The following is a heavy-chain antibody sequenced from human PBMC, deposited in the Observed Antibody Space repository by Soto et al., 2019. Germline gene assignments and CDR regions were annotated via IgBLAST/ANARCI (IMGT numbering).Heavy chain of an antibody. J-gene: IGHJ4*02. CDR3: ARQRTSVVTQAYFDV. CDR2: IYYSGST. V-gene: IGHV4-39*01. CDR1: GDSISSRSYY. Sequence: PSETLSLTCTVTGDSISSRSYYWGWIRQPPGKGLEWIGSIYYSGSTYNNPSLRSRVSMSIDTSKDQFSLKLKSVTAAGTALYFCARQRTSVVTQAYFDVWGAGSLVTV. D-gene: IGHD2-21*02.